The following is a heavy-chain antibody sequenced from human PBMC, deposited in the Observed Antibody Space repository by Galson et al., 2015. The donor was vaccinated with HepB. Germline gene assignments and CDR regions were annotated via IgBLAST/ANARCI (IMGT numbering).Heavy chain of an antibody. CDR2: INPNSGGT. J-gene: IGHJ6*02. Sequence: SVKVSCKASGYTFTGYYMHWVRQAPGQGLEWMGWINPNSGGTNYAQKFQGRVTMTRDTSISTAYMELSRLRSDDTAVYYCARDGDSSSWYLNGGMDVWGQGTTVTVSS. CDR1: GYTFTGYY. V-gene: IGHV1-2*02. D-gene: IGHD6-13*01. CDR3: ARDGDSSSWYLNGGMDV.